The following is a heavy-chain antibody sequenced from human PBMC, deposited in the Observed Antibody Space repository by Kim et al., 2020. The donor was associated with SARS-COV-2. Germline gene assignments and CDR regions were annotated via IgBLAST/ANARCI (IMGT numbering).Heavy chain of an antibody. J-gene: IGHJ4*02. Sequence: YYADSVKGRFTVSRDNDKNALFLQMDSLRDEDTVVYYCARVGAATAGGIDYWGQGTLVTVSS. CDR3: ARVGAATAGGIDY. D-gene: IGHD2-21*02. V-gene: IGHV3-48*02.